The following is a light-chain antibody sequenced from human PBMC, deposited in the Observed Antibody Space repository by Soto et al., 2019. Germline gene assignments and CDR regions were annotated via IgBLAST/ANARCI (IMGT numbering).Light chain of an antibody. Sequence: EIVLTQSPGTLSLSPGERATLSCRASQSVSSSYLAWYQHKPGQAPRPLIYGASSRAIGIPDRFSGSGSGTCCTLTISRLEPEDFAVDYCQQYGSSPWTFGQGTKVEIK. V-gene: IGKV3-20*01. CDR1: QSVSSSY. CDR2: GAS. J-gene: IGKJ1*01. CDR3: QQYGSSPWT.